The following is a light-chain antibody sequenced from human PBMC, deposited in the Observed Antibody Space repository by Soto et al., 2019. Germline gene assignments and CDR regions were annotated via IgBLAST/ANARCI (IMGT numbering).Light chain of an antibody. CDR2: AAS. V-gene: IGKV1-12*01. CDR1: HDIKKW. J-gene: IGKJ3*01. Sequence: DLQMTQSPSSVSASVGDTINITCRASHDIKKWLAWYQQKPGKAHKVLIYAASNLESGVSPRFSGSGAGTEFSLNISSLQTEDFATYYCHQASSFPYTFGPGTKVDIK. CDR3: HQASSFPYT.